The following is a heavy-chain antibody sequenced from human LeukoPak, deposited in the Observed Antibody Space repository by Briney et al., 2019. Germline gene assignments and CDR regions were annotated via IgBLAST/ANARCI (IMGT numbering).Heavy chain of an antibody. Sequence: PSQTLSLTCTVSGGSISSGGYYWSWIRQPPGKGLEWIGYIYHSGSTYYNPSLKSRVTISVDRSKNQFSLKLSSVTAADTAVYYYARARLGTNGVLRPVDFDYWGQGTLVTVSS. D-gene: IGHD2-8*01. J-gene: IGHJ4*02. CDR1: GGSISSGGYY. CDR3: ARARLGTNGVLRPVDFDY. CDR2: IYHSGST. V-gene: IGHV4-30-2*01.